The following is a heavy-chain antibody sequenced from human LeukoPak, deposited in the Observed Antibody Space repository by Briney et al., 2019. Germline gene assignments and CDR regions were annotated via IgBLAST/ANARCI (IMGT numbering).Heavy chain of an antibody. Sequence: ASVKVSCKASGYTFTSYGISWVRQAPGQGLEWMGWISAYNGNTNYAQKLQGRVTMTTDTSTSTAYMELRSLRSDDTAVYYCARWELLPQPNLFDYWGQGTLVTVSS. CDR3: ARWELLPQPNLFDY. CDR2: ISAYNGNT. V-gene: IGHV1-18*01. CDR1: GYTFTSYG. D-gene: IGHD1-26*01. J-gene: IGHJ4*02.